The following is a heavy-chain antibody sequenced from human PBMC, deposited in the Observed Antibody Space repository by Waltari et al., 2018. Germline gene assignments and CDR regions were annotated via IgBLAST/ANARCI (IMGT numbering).Heavy chain of an antibody. CDR3: ARGECSGGSCYPGLGY. Sequence: EVQLVESGGGLVKPGGSLRLSCAASGFTFSSYSMNWVRQAPGKGLEWVSSISSSSRYIYYADSVKGRFTISRDNAKNSLYLQMNSLRVEDTAVYYCARGECSGGSCYPGLGYWGQGTLVTVSS. J-gene: IGHJ4*02. V-gene: IGHV3-21*01. CDR1: GFTFSSYS. D-gene: IGHD2-15*01. CDR2: ISSSSRYI.